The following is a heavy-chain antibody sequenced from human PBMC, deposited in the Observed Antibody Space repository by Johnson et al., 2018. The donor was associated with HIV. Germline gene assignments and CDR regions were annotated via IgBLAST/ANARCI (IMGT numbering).Heavy chain of an antibody. Sequence: VQLVESGGGLVQPGESLRLSCVASGFIFSTYWMSWVRQAPGKGLEWVANIKHDRREKYHVDSVKGRFTTSRDNAKNSLFLQMNSLRAEDTAVYYCARKADAFDIWGQGTMVTVSS. CDR3: ARKADAFDI. J-gene: IGHJ3*02. V-gene: IGHV3-7*05. CDR2: IKHDRREK. CDR1: GFIFSTYW.